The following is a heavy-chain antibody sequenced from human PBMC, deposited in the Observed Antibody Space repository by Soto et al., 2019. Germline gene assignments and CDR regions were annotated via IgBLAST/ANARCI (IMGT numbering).Heavy chain of an antibody. CDR2: VDYGGST. CDR3: ARDQEDTAIDHNWFDP. V-gene: IGHV4-59*01. CDR1: GGSISSYY. J-gene: IGHJ5*02. D-gene: IGHD5-18*01. Sequence: PSETLSLTCTVSGGSISSYYWSWIRQPPGKGLEWIGYVDYGGSTNYNPSLKSRVTISVGTSKNEFFLKLSSVTAADAAVDYCARDQEDTAIDHNWFDPWGQGTLVTVSS.